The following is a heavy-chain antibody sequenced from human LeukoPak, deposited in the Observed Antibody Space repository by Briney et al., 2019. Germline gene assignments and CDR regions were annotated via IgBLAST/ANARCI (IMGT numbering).Heavy chain of an antibody. CDR2: IYHSGST. D-gene: IGHD3-3*01. Sequence: PSETLSLTCTVSGYSISSGYYWGWIRQPPGKGLEWIGSIYHSGSTYYNPSLKSRVTISVDTSKNQFSLKLSSVTAADTAVYYCARTLADFWSGYYTGAFDYWGQGTLVTVSS. CDR3: ARTLADFWSGYYTGAFDY. CDR1: GYSISSGYY. J-gene: IGHJ4*02. V-gene: IGHV4-38-2*02.